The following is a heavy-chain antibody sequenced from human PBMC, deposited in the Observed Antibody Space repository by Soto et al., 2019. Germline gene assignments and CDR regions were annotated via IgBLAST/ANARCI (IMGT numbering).Heavy chain of an antibody. CDR2: MYYSGST. CDR1: GGSVSSPTYY. J-gene: IGHJ5*02. V-gene: IGHV4-61*01. CDR3: AGGRGHVNNWFDP. Sequence: QVQLQESGPGLAKPSETLSLTCTVSGGSVSSPTYYWSWIRQPPGKGLEWIGYMYYSGSTNYNPSLKRRVTISLDTAKNQFSLKLSYVTAADTAVYYWAGGRGHVNNWFDPWGQGTLVTVSS. D-gene: IGHD3-10*01.